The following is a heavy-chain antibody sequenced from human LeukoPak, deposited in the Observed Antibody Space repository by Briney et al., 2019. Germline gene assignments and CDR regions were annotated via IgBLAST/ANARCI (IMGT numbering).Heavy chain of an antibody. D-gene: IGHD2-21*02. CDR3: ARDGCGGDCYFDY. CDR2: IWYDGSNK. J-gene: IGHJ4*02. Sequence: PGRSLRLSCAASGFTFSSYGTHWVRQAPGKGLEWVAVIWYDGSNKYYADSVKGRFTIFRDNSKNTLYLQMNSLRAEDTAVYYCARDGCGGDCYFDYWGQGTLVTVSS. CDR1: GFTFSSYG. V-gene: IGHV3-33*01.